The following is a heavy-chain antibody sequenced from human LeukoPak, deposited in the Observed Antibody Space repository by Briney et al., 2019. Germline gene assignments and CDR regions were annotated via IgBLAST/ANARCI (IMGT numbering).Heavy chain of an antibody. J-gene: IGHJ4*02. V-gene: IGHV3-9*01. Sequence: GGSLRLSCAASGFTFDDYAMHWVRQAPGKGLEWVSGISWNSGSIGYADSVKGRFTISRDNAKNSLYLQMNSLRAEDTALYYCAKDINTVTTRIDYWGQGTLVTVSS. D-gene: IGHD4-17*01. CDR1: GFTFDDYA. CDR2: ISWNSGSI. CDR3: AKDINTVTTRIDY.